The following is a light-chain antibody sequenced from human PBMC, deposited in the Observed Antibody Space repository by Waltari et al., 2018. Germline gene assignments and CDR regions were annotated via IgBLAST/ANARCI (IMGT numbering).Light chain of an antibody. Sequence: DIQMTQSPSSLSASVGDRVTITRRASQGISNYLAWYQQKPGKVPKLLIYAASTWQSGVPSRFSGSGSGTDFTLTISSLQPEDVATYYCQKYNSAPPWTFGQGTKVEIK. V-gene: IGKV1-27*01. CDR3: QKYNSAPPWT. CDR1: QGISNY. CDR2: AAS. J-gene: IGKJ1*01.